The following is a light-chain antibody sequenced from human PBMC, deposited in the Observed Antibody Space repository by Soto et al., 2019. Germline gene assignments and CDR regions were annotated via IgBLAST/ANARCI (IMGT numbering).Light chain of an antibody. J-gene: IGLJ1*01. CDR3: AAWDDSLSGHYV. CDR1: SSNIGSNY. Sequence: QSVLTQPPSASGIPGQRVTTSCSGSSSNIGSNYVYWYQQLPGTAPKLLIYRNNQRPSGVPDRFSGSKSGTSASLAISGLRSEDEADYHCAAWDDSLSGHYVFGTGTKVTVL. V-gene: IGLV1-47*01. CDR2: RNN.